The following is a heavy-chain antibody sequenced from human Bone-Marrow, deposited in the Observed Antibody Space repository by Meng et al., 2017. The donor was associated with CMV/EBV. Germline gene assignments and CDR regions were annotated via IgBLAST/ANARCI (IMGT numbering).Heavy chain of an antibody. CDR3: AKAYYYDSSGDWFDP. Sequence: ETLSLTCAASGFTFSSYAMSWVRQAPGKGLEWVSVIYSGGSSTYYADSVKGRFTISRDNSKNTLYLQMNSLRAEDTAVYHCAKAYYYDSSGDWFDPWGQGTLVTVSS. CDR1: GFTFSSYA. CDR2: IYSGGSST. V-gene: IGHV3-23*03. D-gene: IGHD3-22*01. J-gene: IGHJ5*02.